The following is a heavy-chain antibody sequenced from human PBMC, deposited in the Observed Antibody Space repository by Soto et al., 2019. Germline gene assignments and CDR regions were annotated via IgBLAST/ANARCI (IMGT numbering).Heavy chain of an antibody. V-gene: IGHV1-8*01. Sequence: GASVKVSCKASGYTFTSYDINWVRQATGQGLEWMGWMNPNSGNTGYAQKFQGRVTMTRNTSISTAFMELSSLGYEDTAIYYCTKGTRTTDVWGQGTTVTVSS. D-gene: IGHD1-7*01. CDR2: MNPNSGNT. J-gene: IGHJ6*02. CDR1: GYTFTSYD. CDR3: TKGTRTTDV.